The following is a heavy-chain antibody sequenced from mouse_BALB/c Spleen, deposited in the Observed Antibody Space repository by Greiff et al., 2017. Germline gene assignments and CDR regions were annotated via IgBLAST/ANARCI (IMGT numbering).Heavy chain of an antibody. CDR1: GYTFSSYW. Sequence: VKLQQSGAELMKPGASVKISCKATGYTFSSYWIEWVKQRPGHGLEWIGEILPGSGSTNYNEKFKGKATFTADTSSNTAYMQLSSLTSEDSAVYYCARGRVWSYAMDYWGQGTSVTVSS. J-gene: IGHJ4*01. CDR2: ILPGSGST. CDR3: ARGRVWSYAMDY. V-gene: IGHV1-9*01. D-gene: IGHD2-10*02.